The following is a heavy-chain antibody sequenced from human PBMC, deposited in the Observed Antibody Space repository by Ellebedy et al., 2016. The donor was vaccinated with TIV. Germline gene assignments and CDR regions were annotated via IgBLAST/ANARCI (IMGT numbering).Heavy chain of an antibody. V-gene: IGHV4-39*07. J-gene: IGHJ2*01. D-gene: IGHD5-18*01. Sequence: SETLSLXCSVSGGSITRSPYYWAWIRQPPGKGLEWIGTMYYDGGGTYYNPSLRSRVTISLDTSKNGFSLRLRSVTAADTAVFYCARLTGYSSESYFDLWGRGTLVSVSS. CDR2: MYYDGGGT. CDR1: GGSITRSPYY. CDR3: ARLTGYSSESYFDL.